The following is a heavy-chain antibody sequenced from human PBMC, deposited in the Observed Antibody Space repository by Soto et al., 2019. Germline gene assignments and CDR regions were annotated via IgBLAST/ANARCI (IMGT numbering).Heavy chain of an antibody. V-gene: IGHV3-48*04. CDR1: GFTFSSYS. CDR3: ARANGPHIAARLDP. Sequence: EVQLVESGGGLVQPGGSLRLSCAASGFTFSSYSMNWVRQAPGKGLEWVSYISSSGSTIYYADSVKGRFTISRDNAKNSLYLQMNSLRAEDTAVYYCARANGPHIAARLDPWGQGTLVTVSS. J-gene: IGHJ5*02. D-gene: IGHD6-6*01. CDR2: ISSSGSTI.